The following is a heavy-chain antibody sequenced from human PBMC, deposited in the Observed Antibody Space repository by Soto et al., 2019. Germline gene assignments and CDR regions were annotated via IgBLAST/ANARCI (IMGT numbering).Heavy chain of an antibody. D-gene: IGHD3-10*01. CDR3: ARLRTYYYGSGSQWFEP. Sequence: GGSLRLSCAASGFTFSSYSMNWVRQAPGKGLEWVSYISSSSSTIYYADSVKGRFTISRDNAKNSLYLQMNSLRAEDTAVYYCARLRTYYYGSGSQWFEPWGQGTLVTVSS. CDR1: GFTFSSYS. V-gene: IGHV3-48*01. CDR2: ISSSSSTI. J-gene: IGHJ5*02.